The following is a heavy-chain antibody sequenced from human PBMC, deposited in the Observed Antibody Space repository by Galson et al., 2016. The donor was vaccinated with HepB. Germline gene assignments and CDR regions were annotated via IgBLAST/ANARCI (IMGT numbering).Heavy chain of an antibody. V-gene: IGHV4-4*02. Sequence: SETLSLTCVVSGASISSSNWWNWVRQPPGKGLEWIGEIYHSGSTSYNPSLKSLLTISIDKSKNQSSLKLTSVTAADTAVYYCARRQAGSHYGIDVWGQGTTVTVSS. CDR3: ARRQAGSHYGIDV. J-gene: IGHJ6*02. CDR2: IYHSGST. CDR1: GASISSSNW. D-gene: IGHD3-10*01.